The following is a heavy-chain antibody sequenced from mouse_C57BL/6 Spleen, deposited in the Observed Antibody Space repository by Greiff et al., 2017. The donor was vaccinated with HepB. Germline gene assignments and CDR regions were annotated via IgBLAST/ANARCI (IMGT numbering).Heavy chain of an antibody. V-gene: IGHV1-50*01. D-gene: IGHD1-1*01. CDR3: ARLGSSFDY. CDR2: IDPSDSYT. CDR1: GYTFTSYW. J-gene: IGHJ2*01. Sequence: QVQLQQPGAELVKPGASVKLSCKASGYTFTSYWMQWVKQRPGQGLEWIGEIDPSDSYTNYNGKFKGKATLTADKSSSTAYMQLSSLTSEDSAVYFCARLGSSFDYWGQGTTLTVSS.